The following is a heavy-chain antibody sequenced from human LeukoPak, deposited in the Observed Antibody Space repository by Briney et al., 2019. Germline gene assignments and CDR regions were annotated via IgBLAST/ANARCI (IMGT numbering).Heavy chain of an antibody. V-gene: IGHV1-24*01. D-gene: IGHD3-22*01. CDR1: GYTLTELS. CDR3: ATVVITTFNFDY. CDR2: FDPEDGET. Sequence: ASVKVSCKVSGYTLTELSMHWVRQAPGKGLEWMGGFDPEDGETIYAQKFQGRVTTTEDTSTDTAYMELSSLRSEDTAVYYCATVVITTFNFDYWGQGTLVTVSS. J-gene: IGHJ4*02.